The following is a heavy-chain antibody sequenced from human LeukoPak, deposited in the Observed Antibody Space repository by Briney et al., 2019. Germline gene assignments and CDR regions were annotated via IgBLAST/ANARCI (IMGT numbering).Heavy chain of an antibody. CDR3: AKGPFDY. CDR2: ISYDGSNK. J-gene: IGHJ4*02. V-gene: IGHV3-30*18. Sequence: GGSLRLSCAASGFTFSSYGMHWVRQAPGKGLEWVAVISYDGSNKYYADSVKGRFTISRDNSKNTLYLQMNSLRAEDTAVYYCAKGPFDYWGQGTLVTVSS. CDR1: GFTFSSYG.